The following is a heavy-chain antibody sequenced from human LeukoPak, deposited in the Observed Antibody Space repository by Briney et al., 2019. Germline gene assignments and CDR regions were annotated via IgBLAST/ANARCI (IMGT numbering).Heavy chain of an antibody. Sequence: SETLSLTCAAYGGSFSVYYWSWIRQPPGKGLEWIGEINHSGSTNYNPSLKSRGTISVDTSKNQFSLKLSSVTAADTAVYYCARGSRIAAARYWGQGTLVTVSS. CDR3: ARGSRIAAARY. CDR2: INHSGST. J-gene: IGHJ4*02. V-gene: IGHV4-34*01. D-gene: IGHD6-13*01. CDR1: GGSFSVYY.